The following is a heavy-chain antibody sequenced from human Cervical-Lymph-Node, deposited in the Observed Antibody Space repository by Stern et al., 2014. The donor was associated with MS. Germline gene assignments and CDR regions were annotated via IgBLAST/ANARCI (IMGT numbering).Heavy chain of an antibody. CDR2: ISYDADVK. Sequence: VQLVESGGGVVQPGTSLRLSCAVSGFTFSNYGMHWVRQAPGKGLEWVAVISYDADVKLYADSVKGRFTISRDTPKNTMYLQLNSRKVEDTAVYCCAKKSVGTTGTTTAFDYWGQGTLVTVSS. D-gene: IGHD1-1*01. CDR3: AKKSVGTTGTTTAFDY. V-gene: IGHV3-30*18. J-gene: IGHJ4*02. CDR1: GFTFSNYG.